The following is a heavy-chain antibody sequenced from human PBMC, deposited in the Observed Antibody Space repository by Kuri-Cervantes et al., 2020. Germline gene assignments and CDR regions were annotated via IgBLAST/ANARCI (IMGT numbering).Heavy chain of an antibody. CDR1: GFTFSSYA. CDR3: AREPGSGYFFDY. CDR2: ISYDGSNK. Sequence: GGSLRLSCAASGFTFSSYAMHWVRQAPGKGLEWVAVISYDGSNKYYADSVKGRFTISRDNSKNTLYPQMNSLRAEDTAVYYCAREPGSGYFFDYWGQGTLVTVSS. J-gene: IGHJ4*02. D-gene: IGHD3-22*01. V-gene: IGHV3-30-3*01.